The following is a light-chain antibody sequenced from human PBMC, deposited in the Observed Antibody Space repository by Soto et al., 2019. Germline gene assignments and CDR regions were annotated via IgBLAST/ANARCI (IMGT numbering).Light chain of an antibody. J-gene: IGLJ3*02. V-gene: IGLV2-11*01. Sequence: QSVLTQPRSVSGSPGQSVTLSCTGTSSDVGGYDFVSWYQQHPGKAPKLLIYDVTKRPSGVPDRFSGSKSGNSASLTISGLQAEDEADYYCSSYAGSYILGVFGGGTQLTVL. CDR1: SSDVGGYDF. CDR3: SSYAGSYILGV. CDR2: DVT.